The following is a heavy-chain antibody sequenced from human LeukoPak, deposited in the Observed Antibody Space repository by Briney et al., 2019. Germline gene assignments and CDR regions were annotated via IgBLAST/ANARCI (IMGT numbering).Heavy chain of an antibody. V-gene: IGHV3-23*01. J-gene: IGHJ4*02. CDR3: ARVWFGESRLGRYFDY. Sequence: PGGSLRLSCAASGFTFSSYAMSWVRQAPGKGLEWVSAISGSGGSTYYADSVKGRFTISRDNSKNTLYLQMNSLRAEDTAVYYCARVWFGESRLGRYFDYWGQGTLVTVSS. CDR2: ISGSGGST. D-gene: IGHD3-10*01. CDR1: GFTFSSYA.